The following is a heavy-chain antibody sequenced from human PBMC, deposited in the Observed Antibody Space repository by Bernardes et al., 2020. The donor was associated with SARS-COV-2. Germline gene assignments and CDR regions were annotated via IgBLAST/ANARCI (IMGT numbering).Heavy chain of an antibody. CDR3: ARGSGNYYFDY. D-gene: IGHD1-26*01. V-gene: IGHV3-74*01. CDR1: GITFSSNW. J-gene: IGHJ4*02. CDR2: INGDGSSI. Sequence: GGSLRLSCAASGITFSSNWMHWVHQAPGKGPVWVSRINGDGSSINYADSVKGRFTISRDNARNTLYLEMNSLRAEDTAVYYCARGSGNYYFDYWGQGTLVTVSS.